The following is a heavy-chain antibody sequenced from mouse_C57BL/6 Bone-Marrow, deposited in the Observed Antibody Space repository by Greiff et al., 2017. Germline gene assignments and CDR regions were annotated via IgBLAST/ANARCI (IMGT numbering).Heavy chain of an antibody. V-gene: IGHV5-6*02. CDR3: ARRRGFAY. Sequence: ESGGDLVKPGGSLKLSCAASGFTFSSYGMSWVRQTPDKRLEWVATISSGGSYTYYPDSVKGRFTISRDNAKNTLYLQMSSLKSEDTAMYYCARRRGFAYWGQGTLVTVSA. CDR1: GFTFSSYG. CDR2: ISSGGSYT. J-gene: IGHJ3*01.